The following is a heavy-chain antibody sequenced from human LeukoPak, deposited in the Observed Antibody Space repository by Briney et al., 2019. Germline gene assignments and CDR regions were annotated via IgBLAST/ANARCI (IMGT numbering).Heavy chain of an antibody. CDR2: ISGSSIYI. CDR1: GFTFSSYT. J-gene: IGHJ4*02. V-gene: IGHV3-21*01. CDR3: ARSGCSGGSCYGVFDY. D-gene: IGHD2-15*01. Sequence: PGGSLRLSCAASGFTFSSYTMNWVRQAPGKGPEWVSSISGSSIYIYYADSAKGRFTISRDNAKNSLYLRMNSLRAEDTAVYYCARSGCSGGSCYGVFDYWGQGTLVTVSS.